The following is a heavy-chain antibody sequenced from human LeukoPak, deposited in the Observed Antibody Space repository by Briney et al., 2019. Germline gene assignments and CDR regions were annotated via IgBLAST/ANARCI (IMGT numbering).Heavy chain of an antibody. J-gene: IGHJ5*02. CDR3: ARGTYYSDSSGGNWFDP. D-gene: IGHD3-22*01. V-gene: IGHV1-2*02. CDR1: GYTFTGYY. Sequence: ASVKVSCKASGYTFTGYYMHWVRQAPGQGLEWMGWINPNSGGTNYAQKFQGRVTMTRDTSISTAYMELSRLRSDDTAVYYCARGTYYSDSSGGNWFDPWGQGTLVTVSS. CDR2: INPNSGGT.